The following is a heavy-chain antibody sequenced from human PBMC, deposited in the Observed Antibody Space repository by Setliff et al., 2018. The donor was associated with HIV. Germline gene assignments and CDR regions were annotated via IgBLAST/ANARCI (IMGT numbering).Heavy chain of an antibody. V-gene: IGHV1-2*02. J-gene: IGHJ4*02. Sequence: ASVKVSCKASGYTFSTYGISWVRQAPGQGLEWMGWISPNSGGTNYAQKFQGRVTMTRDTSINTVYMELSSLRSDDTAVYYCARDHPYFCNSTSCSFLDYWGQGTLVTVSS. CDR3: ARDHPYFCNSTSCSFLDY. D-gene: IGHD2-2*01. CDR2: ISPNSGGT. CDR1: GYTFSTYG.